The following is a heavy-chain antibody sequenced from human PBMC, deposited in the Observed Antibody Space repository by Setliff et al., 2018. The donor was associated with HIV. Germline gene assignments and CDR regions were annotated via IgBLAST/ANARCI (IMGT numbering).Heavy chain of an antibody. CDR1: GYSFTTFD. D-gene: IGHD3-22*01. V-gene: IGHV1-8*01. Sequence: ASVKVSCKASGYSFTTFDVNWVRQATGQGLEWMGWMNPNSGNTGYAQNFQGRVTMTRNTSISTAYMELSSLRSEDTAVYYCARGRNYYDRWGQGTLVTVSS. CDR3: ARGRNYYDR. CDR2: MNPNSGNT. J-gene: IGHJ4*02.